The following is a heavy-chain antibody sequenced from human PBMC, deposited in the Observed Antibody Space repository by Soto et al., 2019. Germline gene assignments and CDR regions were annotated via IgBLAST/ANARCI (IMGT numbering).Heavy chain of an antibody. CDR2: ISAYNGNT. J-gene: IGHJ6*02. CDR3: ARGPAATGDYYYHGMDV. Sequence: KGLEWMGWISAYNGNTNYAQKLQGRVTMTTDTSTSTAYMELRSLRSDDTAVYYCARGPAATGDYYYHGMDVWGQGTTVTVSS. V-gene: IGHV1-18*01.